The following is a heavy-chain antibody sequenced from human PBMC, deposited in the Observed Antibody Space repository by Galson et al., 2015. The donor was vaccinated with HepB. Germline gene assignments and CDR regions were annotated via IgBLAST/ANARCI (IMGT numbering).Heavy chain of an antibody. J-gene: IGHJ4*02. CDR2: ISYDGNNK. Sequence: SLRLSCAASGFTFSHYGMHWVRQAPGNGLEWVTAISYDGNNKYYADSVKGRFTISRDNSKNTVSLQMNGLTTEDTAVYFCARVLSSGWTRQFDYWGQGTLVAVSS. CDR1: GFTFSHYG. V-gene: IGHV3-30*03. D-gene: IGHD6-19*01. CDR3: ARVLSSGWTRQFDY.